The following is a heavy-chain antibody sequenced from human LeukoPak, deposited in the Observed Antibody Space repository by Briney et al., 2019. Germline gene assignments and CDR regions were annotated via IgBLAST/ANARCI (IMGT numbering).Heavy chain of an antibody. CDR3: ARGKLGHYDFWSGYSAFDI. J-gene: IGHJ3*02. D-gene: IGHD3-3*01. CDR1: GYTFTGYY. Sequence: GASVKVSCKASGYTFTGYYMHWVRQAPGQGLEWMGWINPNSGGTNYAQKFQGRVTMTRDTSISTAYMELSRLRSDDTAVYYCARGKLGHYDFWSGYSAFDIWGQGTMVTVSS. V-gene: IGHV1-2*02. CDR2: INPNSGGT.